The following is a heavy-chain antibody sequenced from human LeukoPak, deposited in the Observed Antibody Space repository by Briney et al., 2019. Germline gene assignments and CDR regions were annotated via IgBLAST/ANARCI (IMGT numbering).Heavy chain of an antibody. D-gene: IGHD5-18*01. Sequence: GASVKVSCKASGYTFTSYGISWVRQAPGQGPEWMGWINPTSGVTKYAEGFQGRVTLTSDTSITTLYMELSSLTSDDTATYYCAREDTYGEYRPFDYWGQGTPVTVSS. CDR3: AREDTYGEYRPFDY. CDR2: INPTSGVT. CDR1: GYTFTSYG. V-gene: IGHV1-2*02. J-gene: IGHJ4*02.